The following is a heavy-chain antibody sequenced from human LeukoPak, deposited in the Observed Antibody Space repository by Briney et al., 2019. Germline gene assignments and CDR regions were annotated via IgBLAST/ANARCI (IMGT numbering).Heavy chain of an antibody. J-gene: IGHJ6*02. CDR2: IKQDGSEK. CDR3: ARARYSSSWYFFYYYYGMDV. V-gene: IGHV3-7*04. CDR1: GFTFSSYW. Sequence: PGGSLRLSCAASGFTFSSYWMSWVRRAPGKGLEWVANIKQDGSEKYYVDSVKGRFTISRDNAKNSLYLQMNSLRAEDTAVYYCARARYSSSWYFFYYYYGMDVWGQGTTVTVSS. D-gene: IGHD6-13*01.